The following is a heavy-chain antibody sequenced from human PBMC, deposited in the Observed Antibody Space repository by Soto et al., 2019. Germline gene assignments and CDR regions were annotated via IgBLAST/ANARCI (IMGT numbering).Heavy chain of an antibody. Sequence: EVLLLESGGGLVQPGGSLRLSCTVSGFNIRTYVISWLRQAPGKGLEWVSAISGNGDDTYYADSVKGRFTISKDNSTNTLYLQMKSLTAEDTALYYCAKGGESAVVIVPAAKPFDYWGQGTLVTVSS. CDR1: GFNIRTYV. CDR2: ISGNGDDT. V-gene: IGHV3-23*01. CDR3: AKGGESAVVIVPAAKPFDY. J-gene: IGHJ4*02. D-gene: IGHD2-2*01.